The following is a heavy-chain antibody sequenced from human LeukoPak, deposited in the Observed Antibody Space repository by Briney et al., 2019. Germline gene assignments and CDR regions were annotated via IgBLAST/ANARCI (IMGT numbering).Heavy chain of an antibody. CDR1: GFTFRTYW. Sequence: GSLRLSCAASGFTFRTYWMHWVRQAPGKGLEWVSRINPDGISTNYADSVKGRFTISRDNAKNTLYLQLDSLRAKDTAVYYCTRGGGGFDPWGQGTPVTVAS. CDR3: TRGGGGFDP. V-gene: IGHV3-74*01. J-gene: IGHJ5*02. CDR2: INPDGIST. D-gene: IGHD3-10*01.